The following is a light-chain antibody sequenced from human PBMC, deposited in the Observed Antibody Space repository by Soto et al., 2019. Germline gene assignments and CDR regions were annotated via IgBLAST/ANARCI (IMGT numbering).Light chain of an antibody. CDR2: AAS. Sequence: DIQMTQSPSSLSASLGDRVTITGRASQGIAVYLAWFQQKPGKVPKLLIYAASTLQSGVPSRFSGSGSGTDFTLTISSLQPEDFATYYCQKYNSAPLTFGGGTKVEIK. CDR1: QGIAVY. CDR3: QKYNSAPLT. J-gene: IGKJ4*01. V-gene: IGKV1-27*01.